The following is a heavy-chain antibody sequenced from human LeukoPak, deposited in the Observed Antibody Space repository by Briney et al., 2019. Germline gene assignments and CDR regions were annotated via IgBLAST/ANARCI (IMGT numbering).Heavy chain of an antibody. Sequence: GGSLRLSCAASGFTVSSNYMSWVRQAPGKGLEWLSFFYVGGATYFADSVKGRFTISRDNSKNTLFLQMNSLRAEDTAVYYCASGPTRYYFDYWGQGTLVSVSS. D-gene: IGHD2-2*01. J-gene: IGHJ4*02. CDR2: FYVGGAT. CDR1: GFTVSSNY. CDR3: ASGPTRYYFDY. V-gene: IGHV3-53*01.